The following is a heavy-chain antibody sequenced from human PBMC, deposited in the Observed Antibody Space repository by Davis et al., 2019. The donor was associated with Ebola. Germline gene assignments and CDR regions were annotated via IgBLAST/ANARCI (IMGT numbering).Heavy chain of an antibody. J-gene: IGHJ6*02. CDR2: IYYSGST. V-gene: IGHV4-31*03. CDR1: GGSISSGGYY. Sequence: MPSETLSLTCTVSGGSISSGGYYWSWIRQHPGKGLEWIGYIYYSGSTYYNPSLKSRVTISVDTSKNQFSLKLSSVTAADTAVYYCARDKRQLVVVISHYYGMDVWGQGTTVTVSS. D-gene: IGHD3-22*01. CDR3: ARDKRQLVVVISHYYGMDV.